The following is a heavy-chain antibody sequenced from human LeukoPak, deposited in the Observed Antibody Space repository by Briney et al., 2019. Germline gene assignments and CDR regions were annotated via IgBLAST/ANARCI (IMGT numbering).Heavy chain of an antibody. CDR3: AKARGYSYGSLRAYYYGMDV. V-gene: IGHV3-30*18. D-gene: IGHD5-18*01. J-gene: IGHJ6*02. Sequence: GGSLRLSCAASGFTFSSYGMHWVRQAPGKGLEWVAVISHDGTNKYYIDSVKGRFTVSRDNSKNTLYLQMNSLRAEDTALYYCAKARGYSYGSLRAYYYGMDVWGQGTTVTVPS. CDR1: GFTFSSYG. CDR2: ISHDGTNK.